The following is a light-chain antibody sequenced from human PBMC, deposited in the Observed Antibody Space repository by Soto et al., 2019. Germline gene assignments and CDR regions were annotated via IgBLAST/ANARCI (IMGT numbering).Light chain of an antibody. CDR1: SSDVGGYNY. CDR3: SSYTSRRTRV. CDR2: DVS. V-gene: IGLV2-14*01. Sequence: QSALTQPASVSGSPGQSITISCTGTSSDVGGYNYVSWYQQHPGKAPKLMIYDVSNRPSGVSNRFSGSKSGNTDSLTISGLQAEDEADYYCSSYTSRRTRVFGGGPKLTVL. J-gene: IGLJ2*01.